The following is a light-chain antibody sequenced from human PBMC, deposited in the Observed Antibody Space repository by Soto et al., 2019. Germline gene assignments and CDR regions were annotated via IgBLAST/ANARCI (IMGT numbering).Light chain of an antibody. Sequence: QSVLTQPRSVSGSPGQSVTISCTGSSSDGGRYEYVSGYQQHPGKVPKLIIDDVSERPAGVPDRFSGSKSGNTASLTISGLQAEDEADYSCCSFAGSYTYVFGGGTKVTVL. CDR2: DVS. V-gene: IGLV2-11*01. CDR1: SSDGGRYEY. J-gene: IGLJ1*01. CDR3: CSFAGSYTYV.